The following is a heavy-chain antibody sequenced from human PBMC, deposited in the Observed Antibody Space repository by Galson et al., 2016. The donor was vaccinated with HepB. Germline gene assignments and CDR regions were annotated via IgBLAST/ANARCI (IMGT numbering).Heavy chain of an antibody. CDR2: ISYDGSNK. J-gene: IGHJ2*01. CDR1: GFTFSSYG. D-gene: IGHD2-15*01. V-gene: IGHV3-30*03. CDR3: ATRYCSGGSCYSAAPGYWYFDL. Sequence: SLRLSCAASGFTFSSYGMHWVRQAPGKGLEWVAFISYDGSNKKYADSVKGRFTISRDNAKNSLYLQMNSLRNEDTAVYYCATRYCSGGSCYSAAPGYWYFDLWGRGTLVTVSS.